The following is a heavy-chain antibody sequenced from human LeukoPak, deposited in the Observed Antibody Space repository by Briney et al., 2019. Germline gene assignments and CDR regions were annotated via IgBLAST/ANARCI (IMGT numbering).Heavy chain of an antibody. Sequence: GSVKVSCKASGYTFTSYDINWVRQATGQGLEWMGWMNPNSGNTGYAQKFQVRGNMTRNPSISTAYMGLSSLRSEDTAVYYCARARRFLEWLPVNWFDPWGQGTLVTVSS. J-gene: IGHJ5*02. CDR2: MNPNSGNT. D-gene: IGHD3-3*01. V-gene: IGHV1-8*01. CDR1: GYTFTSYD. CDR3: ARARRFLEWLPVNWFDP.